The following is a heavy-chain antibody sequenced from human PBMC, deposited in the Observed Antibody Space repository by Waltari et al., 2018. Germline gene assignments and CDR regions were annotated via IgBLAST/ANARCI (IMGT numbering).Heavy chain of an antibody. Sequence: QLQLQESGPGLVKPSETLSLTCTVSGGSISSSSYYWGWIRQPPGKGLEWIGSIYYSGSPNYNPSLKSRVTISVDTSKNQFSLKLSFVTAADTAVYYCARHLGALLWSPEISNWFDPWGQGTLVTVSS. CDR2: IYYSGSP. CDR3: ARHLGALLWSPEISNWFDP. J-gene: IGHJ5*02. CDR1: GGSISSSSYY. V-gene: IGHV4-39*01. D-gene: IGHD3-10*01.